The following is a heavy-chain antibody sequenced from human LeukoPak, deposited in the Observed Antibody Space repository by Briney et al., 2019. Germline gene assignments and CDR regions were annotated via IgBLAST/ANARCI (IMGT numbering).Heavy chain of an antibody. V-gene: IGHV1-2*02. D-gene: IGHD4-17*01. CDR1: GYTFTGYY. CDR3: ARDLKAWDYGGYAQSWFDP. J-gene: IGHJ5*02. CDR2: INPNSGGT. Sequence: ASVKVSCKASGYTFTGYYIHWVRQAPGQGLEWMGWINPNSGGTNYAQKFQGRVTMTRDTSISTAYMELSRLRSDDTAVYYCARDLKAWDYGGYAQSWFDPWGQGTLVTVSS.